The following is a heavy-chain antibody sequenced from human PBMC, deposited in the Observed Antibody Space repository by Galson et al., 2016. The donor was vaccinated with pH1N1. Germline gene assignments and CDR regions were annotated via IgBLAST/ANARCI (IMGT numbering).Heavy chain of an antibody. V-gene: IGHV4-59*01. CDR1: GGSISSYY. Sequence: LSLTCTVSGGSISSYYWSWIRQPPGKGLEWIGYIYYSGSTNYNPSLKSRVTISVDTSKNQFSLKLSSVTAADTAVYYCARGQSGGGWYLTDAFDIWGQGTMVTVSS. J-gene: IGHJ3*02. D-gene: IGHD2-15*01. CDR3: ARGQSGGGWYLTDAFDI. CDR2: IYYSGST.